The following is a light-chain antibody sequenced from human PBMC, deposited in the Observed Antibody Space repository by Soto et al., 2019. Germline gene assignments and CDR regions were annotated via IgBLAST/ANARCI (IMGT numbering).Light chain of an antibody. CDR1: QSISSY. CDR3: QQSYSPPPT. Sequence: DIQMTQPPSSLSASVGDRVTITCRASQSISSYLNWYQQKPGKAPKLLIYAASSLQSGVPSRFSGSGFGTDFTPTSSSLQPEESATYYCQQSYSPPPTFGQGPRRDTK. CDR2: AAS. J-gene: IGKJ5*01. V-gene: IGKV1-39*01.